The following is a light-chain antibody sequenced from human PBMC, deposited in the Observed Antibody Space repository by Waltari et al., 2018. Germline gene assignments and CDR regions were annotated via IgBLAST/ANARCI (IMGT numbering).Light chain of an antibody. Sequence: EIVLTQSPGTLSLSPGERATLSCRASQSVSSNYLAWYQQKPGQAPRLLFYGASSRATGIPDRFRGRVSGTDFTLTISRLEPEDFAVFYCQQYGSSPYTFGQGTKLEFK. CDR2: GAS. J-gene: IGKJ2*01. V-gene: IGKV3-20*01. CDR1: QSVSSNY. CDR3: QQYGSSPYT.